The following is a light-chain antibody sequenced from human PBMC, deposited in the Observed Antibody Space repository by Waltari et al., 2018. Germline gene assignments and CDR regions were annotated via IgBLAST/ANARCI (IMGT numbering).Light chain of an antibody. CDR3: RQSTFWPT. Sequence: DVVMTQSPLFLPVTLGQPASISCRTSQSLVRSNGDTFLAGVQQRPGQSPRRLIYKVSSRDWRTTEKFSGSGAGTDFTLKISRVEAEYVGIYYCRQSTFWPTFGQGTKVEI. CDR2: KVS. J-gene: IGKJ1*01. V-gene: IGKV2-30*02. CDR1: QSLVRSNGDTF.